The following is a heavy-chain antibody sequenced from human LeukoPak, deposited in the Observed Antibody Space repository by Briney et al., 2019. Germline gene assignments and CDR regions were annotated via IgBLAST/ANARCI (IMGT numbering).Heavy chain of an antibody. CDR2: ISSSGSTI. CDR1: GFTFSDYY. D-gene: IGHD3-3*01. CDR3: ARDSLFTAGMDV. V-gene: IGHV3-11*01. Sequence: KSGGSLRLSCAASGFTFSDYYMSWIRQAPGKGLEWVSYISSSGSTIYYADSVKGRFTISRDNAKNSLYLQVNSLRAEDTAVYYCARDSLFTAGMDVWGQGTTVTVSS. J-gene: IGHJ6*02.